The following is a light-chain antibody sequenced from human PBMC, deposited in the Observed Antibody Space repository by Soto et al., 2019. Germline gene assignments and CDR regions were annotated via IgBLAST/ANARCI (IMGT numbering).Light chain of an antibody. CDR1: DTDIGGADY. CDR3: GSYTSAHTLEGIV. J-gene: IGLJ2*01. CDR2: EVS. V-gene: IGLV2-14*01. Sequence: QSALTQPASVSGSPGQSITVSCTGTDTDIGGADYVSWYQQHPGKVPKLIIYEVSHRPSGISSRFSGSKSGTTASLTISRLQTEDEAHYFCGSYTSAHTLEGIVFGGGTKLTVL.